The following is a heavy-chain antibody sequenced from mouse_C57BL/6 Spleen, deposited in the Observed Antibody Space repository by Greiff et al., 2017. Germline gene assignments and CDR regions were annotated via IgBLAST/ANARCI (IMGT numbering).Heavy chain of an antibody. CDR1: GYTFTSYW. D-gene: IGHD2-5*01. CDR2: IDPSDSYT. Sequence: QVHVKQPGAELVMPGASVKLSCKASGYTFTSYWMHWVKQRPGQGLEWIGEIDPSDSYTNYNQKFKGKSTLTVDKSSSTAYMQLSSLTSEDSAVYYCARGSNGYYFDYWGQGTTLTVSS. J-gene: IGHJ2*01. V-gene: IGHV1-69*01. CDR3: ARGSNGYYFDY.